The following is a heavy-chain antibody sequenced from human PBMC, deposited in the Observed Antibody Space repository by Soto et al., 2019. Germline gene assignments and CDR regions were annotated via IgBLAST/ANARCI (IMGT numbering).Heavy chain of an antibody. CDR1: GFTLSSYH. CDR3: ARWLEVLTTSDS. J-gene: IGHJ4*02. V-gene: IGHV3-48*03. D-gene: IGHD3-22*01. Sequence: PGGSLRLSCVASGFTLSSYHMDWVRQAPGKGLEWISYISTSGRDTEYADSVKGRFLISRDNAKRSLYLQMNSLRVEDTAVYYCARWLEVLTTSDSWGQGTLVTVSS. CDR2: ISTSGRDT.